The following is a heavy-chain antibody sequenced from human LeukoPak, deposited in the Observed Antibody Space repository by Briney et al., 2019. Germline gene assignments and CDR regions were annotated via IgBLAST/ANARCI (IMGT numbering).Heavy chain of an antibody. CDR2: INPSGGRT. J-gene: IGHJ3*02. V-gene: IGHV1-46*01. D-gene: IGHD6-19*01. CDR1: GYTFSNYY. Sequence: ASVKVSCKASGYTFSNYYMHWVRQAPGQGLEWMGTINPSGGRTTYAQKFQGRVTMTRDTSTRTVYMELRNLRSEDTAVYYCARGIGSGWYRDAFDIWGQGTMVTVSS. CDR3: ARGIGSGWYRDAFDI.